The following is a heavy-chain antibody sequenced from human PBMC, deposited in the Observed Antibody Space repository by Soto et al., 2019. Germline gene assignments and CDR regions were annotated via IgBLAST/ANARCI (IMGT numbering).Heavy chain of an antibody. Sequence: QVQLVRSGAEVKKPGSSVKVSCKASGGTFSSYAISWVRQVPGQGLEWMGGIIPIFGTANYAQKFHGRVTITADESTSTAYMELSSLRSEDTAVYYCARPVEMATISRSYFFYWGQGTLVTVSS. V-gene: IGHV1-69*01. J-gene: IGHJ4*02. CDR2: IIPIFGTA. CDR3: ARPVEMATISRSYFFY. D-gene: IGHD5-12*01. CDR1: GGTFSSYA.